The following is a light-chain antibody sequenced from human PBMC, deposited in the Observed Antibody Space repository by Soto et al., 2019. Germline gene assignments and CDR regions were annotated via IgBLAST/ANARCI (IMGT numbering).Light chain of an antibody. CDR3: QQRSSWPFT. Sequence: EVVFTQSPATLSFSPGEGAILSCRVSQSIGNYLAWYQQKPGQAPRLLIYATSNRATGIPARFSGSGSGTDFTLTISSLEPEDFAVYYCQQRSSWPFTFGPGTKVDIK. CDR1: QSIGNY. CDR2: ATS. J-gene: IGKJ3*01. V-gene: IGKV3-11*01.